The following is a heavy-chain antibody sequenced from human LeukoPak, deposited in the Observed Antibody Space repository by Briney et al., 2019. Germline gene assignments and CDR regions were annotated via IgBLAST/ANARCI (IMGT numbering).Heavy chain of an antibody. CDR2: ISSSGSSI. CDR1: GFTSSDYY. J-gene: IGHJ4*02. V-gene: IGHV3-11*04. D-gene: IGHD6-13*01. Sequence: KSGGSLRLSCAASGFTSSDYYMSWIRQTPRKGLEWLAYISSSGSSIDYADSVKGRFTISRDNSKNTLYLQMNSLRAEDTAVYYCAKERQQRPLFDYWGQGTLVTVSS. CDR3: AKERQQRPLFDY.